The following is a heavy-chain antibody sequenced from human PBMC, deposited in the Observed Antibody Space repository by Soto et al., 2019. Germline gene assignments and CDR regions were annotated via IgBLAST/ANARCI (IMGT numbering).Heavy chain of an antibody. V-gene: IGHV3-7*01. D-gene: IGHD1-1*01. CDR3: ARDLRYSWNLKAFDI. CDR2: IKQDGSEK. CDR1: GFTFSSYW. J-gene: IGHJ3*02. Sequence: GGSLRLSYAASGFTFSSYWMSWVRQAPGKGLEWVANIKQDGSEKYYVDSVKGRFTISRDNAKNSLYLQMNSLRAEDTAVYYCARDLRYSWNLKAFDIWGQGTMVTVSS.